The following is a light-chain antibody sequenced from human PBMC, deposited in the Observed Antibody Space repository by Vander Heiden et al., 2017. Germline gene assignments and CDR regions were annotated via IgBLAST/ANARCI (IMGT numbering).Light chain of an antibody. CDR1: QSVKSDY. Sequence: EIVLTQSPGTLSLSPGERATLSCRASQSVKSDYLAWYQQRPGQTPRLLIHAASRRVTGVPDRFSGSGSGTDFTLTIGRLEPEDFAMYYCHQYGTSPFTFGPGTTVDVK. J-gene: IGKJ3*01. V-gene: IGKV3-20*01. CDR3: HQYGTSPFT. CDR2: AAS.